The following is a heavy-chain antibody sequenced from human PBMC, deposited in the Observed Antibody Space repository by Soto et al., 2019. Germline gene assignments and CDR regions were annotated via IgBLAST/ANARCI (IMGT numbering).Heavy chain of an antibody. Sequence: QVQLVQSGAEVKKPGASVTVSCRSSGDTFNDYYIHWVRQAPGQGLEWMGWSNLNGGVTKYAQKFQGWVTMTRDTSIRTVYMQLSRLRSDDTAVYYCARESGGATAPLDYYYFYMAVWGTGTSVTVSS. CDR2: SNLNGGVT. CDR1: GDTFNDYY. J-gene: IGHJ6*03. V-gene: IGHV1-2*04. D-gene: IGHD5-12*01. CDR3: ARESGGATAPLDYYYFYMAV.